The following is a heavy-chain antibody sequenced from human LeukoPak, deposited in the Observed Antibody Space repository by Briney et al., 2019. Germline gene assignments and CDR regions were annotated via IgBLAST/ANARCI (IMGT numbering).Heavy chain of an antibody. CDR3: AKDRRYYDSSGYIFDY. CDR1: GFTFSRYW. J-gene: IGHJ4*02. Sequence: PGGSLRLSCAASGFTFSRYWMSWVRQAPGKGLEWVANIKQDGSNKYYADSVKGRFTISRDNSKNTLYLQMNSLRAEDTAVYYCAKDRRYYDSSGYIFDYWGQGTLVTVSS. CDR2: IKQDGSNK. D-gene: IGHD3-22*01. V-gene: IGHV3-7*01.